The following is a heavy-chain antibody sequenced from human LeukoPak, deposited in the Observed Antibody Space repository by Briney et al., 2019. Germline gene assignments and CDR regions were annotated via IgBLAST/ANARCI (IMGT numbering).Heavy chain of an antibody. V-gene: IGHV3-30*04. CDR2: ISYDGSNK. J-gene: IGHJ4*02. CDR3: ARDQVPAAILGPDY. D-gene: IGHD2-2*02. Sequence: GESLRLSCAASGFTYSSYAMHWVRQAPGKGLEWVAVISYDGSNKYYADSVKGRFTISRDNSKNTLYLQMNSLRAEDTAVYYCARDQVPAAILGPDYWGQGTLVTVSS. CDR1: GFTYSSYA.